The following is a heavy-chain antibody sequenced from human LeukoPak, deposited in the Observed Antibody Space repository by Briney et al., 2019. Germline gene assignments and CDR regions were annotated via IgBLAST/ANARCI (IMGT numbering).Heavy chain of an antibody. CDR3: ARITDSDYFDY. J-gene: IGHJ4*01. Sequence: SETLSLTCTVSGGSISSFHWSWIRQPVGKGLEWIGRIFPSGSTNYNPSLTSRVTISVDTSKSQFSLRLSSVTAADTAVYYCARITDSDYFDYWGQGTLVTVSS. V-gene: IGHV4-4*07. D-gene: IGHD4-11*01. CDR1: GGSISSFH. CDR2: IFPSGST.